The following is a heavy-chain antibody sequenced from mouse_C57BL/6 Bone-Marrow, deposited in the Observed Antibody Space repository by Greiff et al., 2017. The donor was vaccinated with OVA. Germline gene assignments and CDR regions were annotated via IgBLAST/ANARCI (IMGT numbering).Heavy chain of an antibody. J-gene: IGHJ2*01. Sequence: VQLQQPGAALVMPGASVKLSCKASGYTFTSYWMHWVKQRPGPGLEWIGEIDPSDSYTNYNQKFKGKSTLTVDKSSSTAYMQRSSLTSEDSAVYYCARYYGSSYDYWGQGTTLTVSS. D-gene: IGHD1-1*01. CDR1: GYTFTSYW. V-gene: IGHV1-69*01. CDR3: ARYYGSSYDY. CDR2: IDPSDSYT.